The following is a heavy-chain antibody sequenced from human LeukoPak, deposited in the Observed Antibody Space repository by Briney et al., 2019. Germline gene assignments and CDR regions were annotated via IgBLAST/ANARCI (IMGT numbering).Heavy chain of an antibody. CDR3: ARGGGYYGSGSLHYYYYGMDV. Sequence: GGSLRLSCAASGFTFSSYEMNWVRQAPGKRLEWVSYISSSGNTIYYADSVKGRFTISRDNAKNSLYLQMNSLRAEDTAVYYCARGGGYYGSGSLHYYYYGMDVWGQGTTVTVSS. D-gene: IGHD3-10*01. J-gene: IGHJ6*02. V-gene: IGHV3-48*03. CDR1: GFTFSSYE. CDR2: ISSSGNTI.